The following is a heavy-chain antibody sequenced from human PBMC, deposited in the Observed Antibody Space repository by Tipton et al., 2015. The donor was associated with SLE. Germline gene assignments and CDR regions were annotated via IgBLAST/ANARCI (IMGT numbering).Heavy chain of an antibody. CDR3: ARHHGSGWLYGLDV. V-gene: IGHV4-59*08. CDR2: IYYREGT. D-gene: IGHD6-19*01. Sequence: TLSLTCTIYRGSFSGYHWSWIRQPPGEGLEWIGYIYYREGTNYSPSLKSRVTISLDASKNQLSLKLSSVTAADTAVYYCARHHGSGWLYGLDVWGQGTTVTVSS. CDR1: RGSFSGYH. J-gene: IGHJ6*02.